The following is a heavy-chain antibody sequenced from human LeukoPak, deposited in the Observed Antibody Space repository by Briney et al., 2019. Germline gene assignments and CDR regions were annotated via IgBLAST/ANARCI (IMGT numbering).Heavy chain of an antibody. V-gene: IGHV3-23*01. CDR1: GFTFSSYA. D-gene: IGHD4-23*01. CDR3: AKIYTDYGGNLDY. CDR2: ITGSGGST. Sequence: QSGGSLRLSCAASGFTFSSYAMSWVRQAPGKGLEWVSDITGSGGSTHYADSVKGRFTISRDNSKNTLYLQMNSLRAEDTAVYYCAKIYTDYGGNLDYWGQGTLVSVSS. J-gene: IGHJ4*02.